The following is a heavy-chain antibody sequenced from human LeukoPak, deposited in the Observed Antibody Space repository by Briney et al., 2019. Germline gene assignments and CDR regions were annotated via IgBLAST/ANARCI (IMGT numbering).Heavy chain of an antibody. CDR3: AKDTKVYYGSGSYAPDY. V-gene: IGHV3-30*02. J-gene: IGHJ4*02. D-gene: IGHD3-10*01. Sequence: DSVKGRFTISRDNSKNTLYLQMNSLRAEDRAVYYCAKDTKVYYGSGSYAPDYWGQGTLVTVSS.